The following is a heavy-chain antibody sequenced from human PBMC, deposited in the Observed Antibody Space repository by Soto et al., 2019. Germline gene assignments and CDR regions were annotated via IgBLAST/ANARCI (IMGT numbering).Heavy chain of an antibody. CDR3: ARTGGSYFWHWFDP. CDR2: IYYSGST. V-gene: IGHV4-61*01. CDR1: GGSVSSGSYY. J-gene: IGHJ5*02. D-gene: IGHD1-26*01. Sequence: PSETLSLTCTVSGGSVSSGSYYWSWIRQPPGKGLEWIGYIYYSGSTNYNPSLKSRVTISVDTSKNQFSLKLSSVTAADTAVYYCARTGGSYFWHWFDPWGQGTLVTVSS.